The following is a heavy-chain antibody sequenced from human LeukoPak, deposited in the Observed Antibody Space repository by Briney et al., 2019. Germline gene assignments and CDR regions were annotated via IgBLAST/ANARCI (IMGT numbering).Heavy chain of an antibody. D-gene: IGHD3-16*01. J-gene: IGHJ4*02. CDR2: IYSSGST. CDR3: AGTAYHYFDY. Sequence: SETLSLTYSVSGGSISSYYWSWIRQPAGKGLEWIGRIYSSGSTNYNPSLKSRVTMSVDTSKNQFSLKLSSVTAADTAVYYCAGTAYHYFDYWGQGTLVTVSS. V-gene: IGHV4-4*07. CDR1: GGSISSYY.